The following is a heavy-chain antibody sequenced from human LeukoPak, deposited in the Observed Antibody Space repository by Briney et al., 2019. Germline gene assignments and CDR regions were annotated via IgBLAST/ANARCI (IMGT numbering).Heavy chain of an antibody. CDR3: ARLALYSSSAFDI. J-gene: IGHJ3*02. D-gene: IGHD5-18*01. V-gene: IGHV3-21*01. CDR1: GFTFSRYS. CDR2: ISSSSSYI. Sequence: GGSLRLSCAASGFTFSRYSMNWVRQAPGKGLEWVSSISSSSSYIYYADSVKGRFTISRDNAKNSLYLQMNSLRAEDTAVYYCARLALYSSSAFDIWGQGTMVTVSS.